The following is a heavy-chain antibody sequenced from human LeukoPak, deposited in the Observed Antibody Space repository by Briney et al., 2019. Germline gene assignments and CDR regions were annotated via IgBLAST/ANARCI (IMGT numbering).Heavy chain of an antibody. Sequence: PGGSLRLSCAASGFTFDDYAMHWVRQAPGKGLEWVSGISWNSGSIGYADSVKGRFTISRDNAKNSLYLQMNSLRAEDTALYYCAKAGRWELLRTFDYWGQGTLVTVSS. CDR3: AKAGRWELLRTFDY. D-gene: IGHD1-26*01. V-gene: IGHV3-9*01. J-gene: IGHJ4*02. CDR1: GFTFDDYA. CDR2: ISWNSGSI.